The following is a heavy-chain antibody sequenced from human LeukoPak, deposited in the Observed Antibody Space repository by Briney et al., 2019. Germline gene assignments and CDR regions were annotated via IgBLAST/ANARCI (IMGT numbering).Heavy chain of an antibody. CDR3: ARVRCDYVWGSYRVGAFDI. V-gene: IGHV4-38-2*02. CDR1: GYSISSGYY. D-gene: IGHD3-16*02. CDR2: IYHSGST. Sequence: SDTLALTCTVSGYSISSGYYWGWIRPPPGKGLEWSGSIYHSGSTYYNQALKSRVTISGDTSKNHFYLELRPVTAADTAVCYCARVRCDYVWGSYRVGAFDIWGQGKMVTVSS. J-gene: IGHJ3*02.